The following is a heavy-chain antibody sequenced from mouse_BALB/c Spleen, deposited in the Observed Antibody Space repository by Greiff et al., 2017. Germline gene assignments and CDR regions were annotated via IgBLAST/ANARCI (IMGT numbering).Heavy chain of an antibody. Sequence: QVTLKVCGPGILQPSQTLSLTCSFSGFSLSTSGMGVGRIRPPSGKGLVWLARIWWDADKRYNPALKSRLTITKDTSSNQVFLKIASVDTADTATYYCARIVYYDYGGFAYWGQGTLVTVSA. V-gene: IGHV8-8*01. CDR1: GFSLSTSGMG. CDR2: IWWDADK. CDR3: ARIVYYDYGGFAY. J-gene: IGHJ3*01. D-gene: IGHD2-4*01.